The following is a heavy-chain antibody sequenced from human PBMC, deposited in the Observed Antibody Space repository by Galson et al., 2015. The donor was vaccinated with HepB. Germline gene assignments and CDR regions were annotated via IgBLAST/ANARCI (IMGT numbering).Heavy chain of an antibody. CDR2: ISGSGGST. CDR3: AKDPTNYQLLGAFDI. CDR1: GFTFSSYA. D-gene: IGHD2-2*01. V-gene: IGHV3-23*01. J-gene: IGHJ3*02. Sequence: SCAASGFTFSSYAMSWVRQAPGKGLEWVSAISGSGGSTYYADSVKGRFTISRDNSKNTLYLQMNSLRAEDTAVYYCAKDPTNYQLLGAFDIWGQGTMVTVSS.